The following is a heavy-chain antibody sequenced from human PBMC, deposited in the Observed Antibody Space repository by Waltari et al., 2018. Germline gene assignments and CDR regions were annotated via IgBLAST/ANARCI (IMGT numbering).Heavy chain of an antibody. CDR1: GFTFSSYW. J-gene: IGHJ4*02. CDR3: ASQLQWLGSYYFDY. V-gene: IGHV3-7*03. D-gene: IGHD6-19*01. Sequence: EVQLVESGGGLVQPGGSLRLSCAASGFTFSSYWMSWVRQAPGKGLGWVANIKQDGSEKYYVDSVKGRFTISRDNAKNSLYLQMNSLRAEDTAVYYCASQLQWLGSYYFDYWGQGTLVTVSS. CDR2: IKQDGSEK.